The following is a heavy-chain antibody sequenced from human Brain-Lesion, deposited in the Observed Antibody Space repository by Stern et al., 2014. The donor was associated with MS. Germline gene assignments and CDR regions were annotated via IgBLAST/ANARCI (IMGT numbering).Heavy chain of an antibody. CDR1: GGSISSGDYS. V-gene: IGHV4-30-2*01. D-gene: IGHD4-23*01. Sequence: QLQLQESGSGLVKPSQTLSLTCAVSGGSISSGDYSWSWIRQPPGKSLEWIGDIVHSGSTYYNPSLKSRVSISVDRSKNHFSRKLSSVTAADTAMYYCARIFGGNFDNWGQGTLVTVSS. CDR3: ARIFGGNFDN. J-gene: IGHJ4*02. CDR2: IVHSGST.